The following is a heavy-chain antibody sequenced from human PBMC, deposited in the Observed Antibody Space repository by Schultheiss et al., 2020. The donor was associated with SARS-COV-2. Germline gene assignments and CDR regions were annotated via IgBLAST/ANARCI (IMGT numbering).Heavy chain of an antibody. CDR2: ISSSSSTI. J-gene: IGHJ6*02. CDR1: GFTFSSYS. CDR3: ARENSGWLYYYYGMDV. Sequence: GGSLRLSCAASGFTFSSYSMNWVRQAPGKGLEWVSYISSSSSTIYYADSVKGRFTISRDNAKNSLYLQMNSLRAEDTAVYYCARENSGWLYYYYGMDVWGQGTTVTVSS. D-gene: IGHD6-19*01. V-gene: IGHV3-48*01.